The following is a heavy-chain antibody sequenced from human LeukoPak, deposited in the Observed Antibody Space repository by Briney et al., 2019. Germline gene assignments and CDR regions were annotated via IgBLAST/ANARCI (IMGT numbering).Heavy chain of an antibody. J-gene: IGHJ5*02. CDR3: ARQALDPASIAAPDWFDP. D-gene: IGHD6-6*01. V-gene: IGHV4-39*01. CDR1: GGSISSSSYY. Sequence: SETLSLTCTVSGGSISSSSYYWGWIRQPPGKGLEWIGSIYYSGSTYYNLSLKSRVTISVDTSKNQFSLKLSSVTAADTAVYYCARQALDPASIAAPDWFDPWGQGTLVTVSS. CDR2: IYYSGST.